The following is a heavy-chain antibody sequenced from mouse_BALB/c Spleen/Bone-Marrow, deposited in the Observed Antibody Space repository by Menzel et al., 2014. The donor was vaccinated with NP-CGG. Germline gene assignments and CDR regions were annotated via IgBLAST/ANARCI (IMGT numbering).Heavy chain of an antibody. CDR3: ARSIDYGSSYDAMDY. CDR2: LDPANGNT. D-gene: IGHD1-1*01. J-gene: IGHJ4*01. Sequence: VQLQQSGAELVKPGASVKLSCTASGFNIKHTYMHWVPQRPEQCLEWIGRLDPANGNTKYDPQFQGKATITADTSSNTAYLQLSSLTSEDTAVYHCARSIDYGSSYDAMDYWCQGTSVTVSS. V-gene: IGHV14-3*02. CDR1: GFNIKHTY.